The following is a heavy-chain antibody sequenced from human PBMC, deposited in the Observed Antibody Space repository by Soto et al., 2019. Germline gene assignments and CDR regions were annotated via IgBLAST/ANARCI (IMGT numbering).Heavy chain of an antibody. D-gene: IGHD3-10*01. Sequence: DVQLEESGGGLVKPGGSLRLSCVASEFTFSAYSMNWVRQAPGKGLEWVSSISSGSSYIYYADSVKGRFTISRDNDKSSLYLHMNSLRVDDTAVYYCTRDRVKIRGGYYHYYGMDVWGQGTTVTVSS. V-gene: IGHV3-21*02. CDR3: TRDRVKIRGGYYHYYGMDV. CDR2: ISSGSSYI. J-gene: IGHJ6*01. CDR1: EFTFSAYS.